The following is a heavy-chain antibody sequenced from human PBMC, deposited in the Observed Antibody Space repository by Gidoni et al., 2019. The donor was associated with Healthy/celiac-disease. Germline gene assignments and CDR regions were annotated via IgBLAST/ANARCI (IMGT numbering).Heavy chain of an antibody. CDR2: IKSKTDGGTT. D-gene: IGHD6-13*01. CDR1: GFTFSNAW. CDR3: TTDLELVLVAFDI. Sequence: EVQLVESGGGLVKPGGSLRLSCAASGFTFSNAWMSWVRQAPGKGLEWVGRIKSKTDGGTTDYAAPVKGRFTISRDDSKNTLYLQMNSLKTEDTAVYYCTTDLELVLVAFDIWGQGTMVTVSS. V-gene: IGHV3-15*01. J-gene: IGHJ3*02.